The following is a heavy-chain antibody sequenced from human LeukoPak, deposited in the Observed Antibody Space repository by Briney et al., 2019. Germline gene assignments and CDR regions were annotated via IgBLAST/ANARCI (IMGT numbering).Heavy chain of an antibody. D-gene: IGHD6-13*01. Sequence: TLSLTCAVSGYSISSGYYWGWIRQPPGKALEWLALIYWDDDKRYSPSLKSRLTITKDTSKNQVVLTMTNMDPVDTATYYCAHKEAGSDAFDIWGQGTMVTVSS. CDR3: AHKEAGSDAFDI. CDR2: IYWDDDK. J-gene: IGHJ3*02. V-gene: IGHV2-5*02. CDR1: GYSISSGYYW.